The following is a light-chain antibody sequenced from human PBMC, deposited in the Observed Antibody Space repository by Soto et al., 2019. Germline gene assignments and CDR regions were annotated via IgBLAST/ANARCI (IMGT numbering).Light chain of an antibody. V-gene: IGLV1-44*01. Sequence: QSVLTQPPSASGTPGQRVTISCSGSSSNIGGITVSWYQQFPGTAPKLLIYTNNQRPSGVPDRFSGSKSDTSASLAISALQSEDEAHYYCAAWDDSLNGHVFGTGTKLTVL. CDR3: AAWDDSLNGHV. J-gene: IGLJ1*01. CDR2: TNN. CDR1: SSNIGGIT.